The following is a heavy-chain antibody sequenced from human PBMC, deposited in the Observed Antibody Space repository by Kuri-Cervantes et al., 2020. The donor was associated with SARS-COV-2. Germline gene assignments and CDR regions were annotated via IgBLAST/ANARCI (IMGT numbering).Heavy chain of an antibody. Sequence: GESLKISCAASGFTFSSYSMNWVRQAPGKGLEWVSSISSSSSYIYYADSVKGRFTISRDNAKNSLYLQMNSLRAEDTAVYYCASDLSPYCSGGSCYSDYWGQGTLVTVSS. CDR3: ASDLSPYCSGGSCYSDY. CDR2: ISSSSSYI. CDR1: GFTFSSYS. J-gene: IGHJ4*02. D-gene: IGHD2-15*01. V-gene: IGHV3-21*01.